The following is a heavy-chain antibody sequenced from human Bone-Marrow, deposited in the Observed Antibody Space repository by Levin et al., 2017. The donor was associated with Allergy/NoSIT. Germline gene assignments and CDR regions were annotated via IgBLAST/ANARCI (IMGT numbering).Heavy chain of an antibody. D-gene: IGHD1-26*01. Sequence: GGSLRLSCAASGFTVSSNYMSWVRQAPGKGLEWVSVIYSGGSTFYADSVKGRFTISRDNSKNTLSLQMDSLRAEDTAVYFCARGSGRYSGGDFDYWGQGTLVTVSS. J-gene: IGHJ4*02. CDR3: ARGSGRYSGGDFDY. CDR1: GFTVSSNY. CDR2: IYSGGST. V-gene: IGHV3-53*01.